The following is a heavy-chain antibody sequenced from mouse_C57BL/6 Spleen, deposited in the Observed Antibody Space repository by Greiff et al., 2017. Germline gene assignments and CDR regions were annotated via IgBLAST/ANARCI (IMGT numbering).Heavy chain of an antibody. D-gene: IGHD1-1*01. CDR2: IHPNSGST. V-gene: IGHV1-64*01. CDR3: ARRGGSSYEGWYFDV. J-gene: IGHJ1*03. CDR1: GYTFTSYW. Sequence: QVQLQQPGAELVKPGASVKLSCKASGYTFTSYWMHWVKQRPGQGLEWIGMIHPNSGSTNYNEKFKSKATLTVDKSSSTAYMQLSSLTSEDSAVYYCARRGGSSYEGWYFDVWGTGTTVTVAS.